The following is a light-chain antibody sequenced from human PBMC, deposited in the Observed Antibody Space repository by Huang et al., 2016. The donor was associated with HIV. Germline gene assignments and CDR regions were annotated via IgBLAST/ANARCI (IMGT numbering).Light chain of an antibody. CDR3: LQHNGHPLT. CDR2: DAS. Sequence: DIQMTPSPSVMSASVGDRVTISCLSRQVISNRLVWCEQKPARVPKRLLHDASSLESGVPTGFIGSGSGTEFSTTIISLQHDDFATYYCLQHNGHPLTFGGGTRVEIK. V-gene: IGKV1-17*03. CDR1: QVISNR. J-gene: IGKJ4*02.